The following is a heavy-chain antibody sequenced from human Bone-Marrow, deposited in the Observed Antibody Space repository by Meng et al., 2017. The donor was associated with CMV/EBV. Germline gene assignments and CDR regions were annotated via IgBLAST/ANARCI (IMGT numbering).Heavy chain of an antibody. CDR3: AREDDNWFDP. CDR2: ISSDGSSG. J-gene: IGHJ5*02. V-gene: IGHV3-74*01. CDR1: GFTFSSYA. Sequence: GESLKISCAASGFTFSSYAMSWVRQAPGKGLVWVSRISSDGSSGSYADSVKGRFTVSRDNARNTLYLQMNSLRGEDTAVYYCAREDDNWFDPWGQGTLVTVSS.